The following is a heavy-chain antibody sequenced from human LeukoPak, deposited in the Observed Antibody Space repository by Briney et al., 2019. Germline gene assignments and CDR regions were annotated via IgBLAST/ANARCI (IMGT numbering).Heavy chain of an antibody. Sequence: SETLSLTCAVHGGSFSGYYWSWIRQPPGKGLEWMGEINDSGSKNYNPYLKSRVTISVDKSKNQFYLQLRSVHAADTAVYYCARQVEVVPAAMPNAFDYWGQGTLVTVSS. CDR2: INDSGSK. D-gene: IGHD2-2*01. CDR3: ARQVEVVPAAMPNAFDY. CDR1: GGSFSGYY. J-gene: IGHJ4*02. V-gene: IGHV4-34*01.